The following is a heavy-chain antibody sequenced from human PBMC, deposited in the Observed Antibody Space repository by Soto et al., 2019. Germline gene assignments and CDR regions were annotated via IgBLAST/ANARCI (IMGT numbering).Heavy chain of an antibody. CDR1: GFTFSDYG. V-gene: IGHV3-48*02. CDR3: ARVSSTWEDDY. CDR2: ISRGSDTI. J-gene: IGHJ4*02. D-gene: IGHD6-13*01. Sequence: EVQLVESGGGLVQPGGSLRLSCAASGFTFSDYGVIWVRQAPGKGLEWISYISRGSDTIYYADSVMGRFTISRDDAKNSLFLQMNSLRDEDTAVYYCARVSSTWEDDYWGQGTLVTVSS.